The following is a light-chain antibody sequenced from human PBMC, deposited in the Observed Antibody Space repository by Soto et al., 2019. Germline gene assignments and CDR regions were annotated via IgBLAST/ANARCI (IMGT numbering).Light chain of an antibody. CDR2: DAS. V-gene: IGKV3-11*01. CDR3: QQRSDWPT. J-gene: IGKJ4*01. Sequence: IVLTQSPATLSLSPGERATLSCRASQSVSTYLAWYQQTGGQAPRLLIYDASSRATGIPARFSGSGSGTDFTLTISNLEPEDFAVYCCQQRSDWPTFGGGTTVEIK. CDR1: QSVSTY.